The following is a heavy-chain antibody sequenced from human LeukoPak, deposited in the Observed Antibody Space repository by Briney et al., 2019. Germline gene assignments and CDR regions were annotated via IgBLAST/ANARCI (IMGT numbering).Heavy chain of an antibody. CDR2: IYTSGST. CDR3: ARGSGYTYGYPFDS. Sequence: SETLSLTCTVSGGSISSYYWSWIRQPAGKGLEWIGRIYTSGSTNYNPPLKSRVTMSVDTSKNQCSLKLSSVTAADTAVYYCARGSGYTYGYPFDSWGQGTLVTVSS. CDR1: GGSISSYY. D-gene: IGHD5-18*01. J-gene: IGHJ4*02. V-gene: IGHV4-4*07.